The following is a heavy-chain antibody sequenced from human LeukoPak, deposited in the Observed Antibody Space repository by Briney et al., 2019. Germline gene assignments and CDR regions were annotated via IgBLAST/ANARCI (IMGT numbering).Heavy chain of an antibody. CDR3: ARSGYSYGYWGHFDY. D-gene: IGHD5-18*01. CDR2: INHSGST. V-gene: IGHV4-34*01. CDR1: GGSFSGYY. Sequence: SETLSPTCAVYGGSFSGYYWSWIRQPPGKGLEWIGEINHSGSTNYNPSLKSRVTISVDTSKNQFSLKLSSVTAADTAVYYCARSGYSYGYWGHFDYWGQGTLVTVSS. J-gene: IGHJ4*02.